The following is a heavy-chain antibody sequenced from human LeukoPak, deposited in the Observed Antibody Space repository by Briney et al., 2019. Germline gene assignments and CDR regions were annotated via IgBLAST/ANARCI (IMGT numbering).Heavy chain of an antibody. CDR2: INGSGGST. V-gene: IGHV3-23*01. CDR3: AKNSRYYDFWSGYAYMDV. CDR1: GFTFSSYA. J-gene: IGHJ6*03. Sequence: PGGPLRLSCAASGFTFSSYAMSWVRQAPGKGLEWVSAINGSGGSTYYADSVKGRFTISRDNSKNTLYLQMNSLRAEDTAVHYCAKNSRYYDFWSGYAYMDVWGKGTTVTVSS. D-gene: IGHD3-3*01.